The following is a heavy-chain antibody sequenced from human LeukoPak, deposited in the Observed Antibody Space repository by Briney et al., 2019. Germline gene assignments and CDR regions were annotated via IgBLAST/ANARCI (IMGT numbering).Heavy chain of an antibody. CDR1: GYTFSSYA. D-gene: IGHD4-17*01. CDR3: ASTTVTTELFDF. CDR2: INAGNGYT. V-gene: IGHV1-3*01. Sequence: ASVKVSCKASGYTFSSYAMHWVRQAPGQRLEWMGWINAGNGYTKYSQSFQGRVTITRDTSASTAYMELSSLRSEDTAAFYCASTTVTTELFDFWGQGTLVTVSS. J-gene: IGHJ4*02.